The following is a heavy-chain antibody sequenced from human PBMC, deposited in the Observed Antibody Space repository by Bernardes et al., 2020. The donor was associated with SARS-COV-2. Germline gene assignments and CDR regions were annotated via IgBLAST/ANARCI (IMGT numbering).Heavy chain of an antibody. D-gene: IGHD3-10*01. J-gene: IGHJ4*02. CDR2: ISAYNGNT. CDR3: AIDFGVGFGELSH. Sequence: ASVKVSCKASGYTFTSYAINWVRQAPGQGLEWMGWISAYNGNTNYAQKVQGRVTMTTDTSTSTAYMELRSLRSDDTAVYYCAIDFGVGFGELSHWGQGTLVTVSS. V-gene: IGHV1-18*01. CDR1: GYTFTSYA.